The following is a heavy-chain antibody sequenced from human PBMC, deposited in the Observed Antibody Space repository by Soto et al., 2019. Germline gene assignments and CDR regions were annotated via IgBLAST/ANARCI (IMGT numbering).Heavy chain of an antibody. D-gene: IGHD4-17*01. CDR3: ARARTTVTTTDYYYYGMDV. CDR2: IYHSGST. V-gene: IGHV4-30-2*01. Sequence: SETLSLTCAVSGGSISSGGYSWSWIRQPPGKGLEWIGYIYHSGSTYYNPSLKSRVTISVDRSKNQFSLKLSSVTAADTAVYYCARARTTVTTTDYYYYGMDVWGQGTTVTVSS. CDR1: GGSISSGGYS. J-gene: IGHJ6*02.